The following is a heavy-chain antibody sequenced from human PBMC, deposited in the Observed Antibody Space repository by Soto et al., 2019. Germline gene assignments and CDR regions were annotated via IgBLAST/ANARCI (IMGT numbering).Heavy chain of an antibody. J-gene: IGHJ4*02. Sequence: ASVKVSCKASGYTFTDYYLHWVRQAPGQGLELMGWINPKNGATIYAQKFQGRVTMTRDTSISTAYMELSRLRSDDTAVYSCARVYYDSSGYLDYWGQGTLVTVSS. CDR1: GYTFTDYY. V-gene: IGHV1-2*02. CDR2: INPKNGAT. CDR3: ARVYYDSSGYLDY. D-gene: IGHD3-22*01.